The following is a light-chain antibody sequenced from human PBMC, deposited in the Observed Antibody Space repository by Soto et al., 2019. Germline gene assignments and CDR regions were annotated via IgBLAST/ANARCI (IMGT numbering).Light chain of an antibody. CDR2: TGS. CDR3: QQRSNWPRT. CDR1: QAIDSW. Sequence: DIQMTQSPSSLSASVGDRVTITWRASQAIDSWLAWYQQKPGEAPKLLIFTGSLLHSGVPPRFSGSGSGTDFTLTISSLEPEDFAVYYCQQRSNWPRTFGQGTKVDI. J-gene: IGKJ1*01. V-gene: IGKV1-12*01.